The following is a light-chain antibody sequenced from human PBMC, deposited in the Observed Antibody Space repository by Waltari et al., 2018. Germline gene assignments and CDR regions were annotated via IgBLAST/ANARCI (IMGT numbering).Light chain of an antibody. CDR2: VNSDGSH. Sequence: QLVLTQSPSPSASLGASVKLTCTLSRGHSSNVIAWHPQQAEKGPRYLMKVNSDGSHSKGEKIPDRFSGSSSGAERYRTISNLQSEDEADYYCQTGGHGTWVFGGGTKLTVL. CDR3: QTGGHGTWV. CDR1: RGHSSNV. V-gene: IGLV4-69*01. J-gene: IGLJ3*02.